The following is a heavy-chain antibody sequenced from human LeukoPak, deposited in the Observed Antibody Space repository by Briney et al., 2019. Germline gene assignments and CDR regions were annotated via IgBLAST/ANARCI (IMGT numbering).Heavy chain of an antibody. CDR3: ARLLAGYYPFFDY. Sequence: SETLSLTCTVSGGSISSSSYYWGWIRQPPGKGLEWIGSIYYSGSTYYNPSLKSRVTISVDTSKNQFSLKLSSVTAADTAVYYCARLLAGYYPFFDYWGQGTLVTVSS. J-gene: IGHJ4*02. CDR2: IYYSGST. V-gene: IGHV4-39*01. CDR1: GGSISSSSYY. D-gene: IGHD3-9*01.